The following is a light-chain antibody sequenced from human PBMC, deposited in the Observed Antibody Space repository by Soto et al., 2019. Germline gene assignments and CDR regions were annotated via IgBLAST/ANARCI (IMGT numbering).Light chain of an antibody. Sequence: DIEMTQSPSSVSSSVGDRVTITCRASQGISSWLAWYQQKPGKAPELLIYAASSLHSGVPSRFSGSGSGTDFPLTISSLQPEDVAYYYCQRGSSASPTFGQGTKVEIK. CDR2: AAS. V-gene: IGKV1-12*01. CDR3: QRGSSASPT. CDR1: QGISSW. J-gene: IGKJ1*01.